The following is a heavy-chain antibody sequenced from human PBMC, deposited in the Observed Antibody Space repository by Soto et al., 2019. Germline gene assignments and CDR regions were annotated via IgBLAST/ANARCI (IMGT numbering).Heavy chain of an antibody. CDR3: VRDPKWLLPVPLNFDY. D-gene: IGHD6-19*01. Sequence: ASVKVSCKASGFTFSDYGFSWVRQAPGRGLEWMGWISAFNGETNYTQKSEGRVAMTTDAATTTAYMELRSLTVDDTAVYYCVRDPKWLLPVPLNFDYWGQGTVVTVSS. J-gene: IGHJ4*02. CDR1: GFTFSDYG. V-gene: IGHV1-18*01. CDR2: ISAFNGET.